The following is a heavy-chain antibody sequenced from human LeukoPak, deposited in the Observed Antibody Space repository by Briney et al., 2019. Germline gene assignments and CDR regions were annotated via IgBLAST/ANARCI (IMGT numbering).Heavy chain of an antibody. V-gene: IGHV3-23*01. CDR1: GFTFYNYA. D-gene: IGHD3-10*01. J-gene: IGHJ6*02. Sequence: QTGGSLRLSCAASGFTFYNYAMSWVRQAPGTGLEWVSTISDSGSSTYYADSVRGRFTISRDNSKNTLYLQMDSLRAEDTAIYYCAKVPYSDYGSGRPPFMDVWGQGTTVAVS. CDR3: AKVPYSDYGSGRPPFMDV. CDR2: ISDSGSST.